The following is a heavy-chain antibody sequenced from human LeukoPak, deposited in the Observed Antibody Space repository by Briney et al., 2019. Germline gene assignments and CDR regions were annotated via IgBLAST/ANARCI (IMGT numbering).Heavy chain of an antibody. Sequence: SETLSLTCTVSGGSIFIGGYYWSWIRQHPGKGLEWIGYIYYRGSTYYNPSLKSRVTISVDPSKNQFSLKLSFVTAADTAVYYCARGPYSGSYYFDYWGQGTLVTVSS. CDR1: GGSIFIGGYY. J-gene: IGHJ4*02. V-gene: IGHV4-31*03. CDR2: IYYRGST. CDR3: ARGPYSGSYYFDY. D-gene: IGHD1-26*01.